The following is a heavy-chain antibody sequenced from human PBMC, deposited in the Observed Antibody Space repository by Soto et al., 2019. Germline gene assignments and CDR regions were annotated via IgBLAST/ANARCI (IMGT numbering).Heavy chain of an antibody. D-gene: IGHD2-2*02. J-gene: IGHJ6*02. CDR2: IDPSDSYT. CDR3: ARLDCSSTSCYSFNYYYGMDV. Sequence: GESLKISCKGSGYSFTSYWSSWVRQMPGKGLEWMGRIDPSDSYTNYSPSFQGHVTISADKSISTAYLQWSSLKASDTAMYYCARLDCSSTSCYSFNYYYGMDVWGQGTTVTVSS. CDR1: GYSFTSYW. V-gene: IGHV5-10-1*01.